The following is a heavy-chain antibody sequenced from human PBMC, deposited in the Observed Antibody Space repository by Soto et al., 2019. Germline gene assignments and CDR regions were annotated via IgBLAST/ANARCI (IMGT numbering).Heavy chain of an antibody. CDR3: AKGVEYSSSSLHY. V-gene: IGHV3-30*18. D-gene: IGHD6-6*01. CDR1: GLTFSTSG. Sequence: LRLSCADSGLTFSTSGMHWVRQAPGKGLGWVAVISYDGSNKYYRDSVKGRFTISRDNSKNTLYLQMNSLRLEDTAVYYCAKGVEYSSSSLHYWGQGTLVTVSS. CDR2: ISYDGSNK. J-gene: IGHJ4*02.